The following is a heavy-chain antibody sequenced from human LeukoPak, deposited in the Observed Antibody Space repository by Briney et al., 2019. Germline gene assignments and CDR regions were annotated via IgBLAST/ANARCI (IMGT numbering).Heavy chain of an antibody. CDR3: AKASMVRGVIIDYYYYYMDV. D-gene: IGHD3-10*01. V-gene: IGHV3-23*01. Sequence: GGSLRLSCAASGFTFSSYWMSWVRQAPGKGLEWVSAISGSGGSTYYADSVKGRFTISRDNSKNTLYLQMNSLRAEDTAVYYCAKASMVRGVIIDYYYYYMDVWGKGTTVTISS. J-gene: IGHJ6*03. CDR1: GFTFSSYW. CDR2: ISGSGGST.